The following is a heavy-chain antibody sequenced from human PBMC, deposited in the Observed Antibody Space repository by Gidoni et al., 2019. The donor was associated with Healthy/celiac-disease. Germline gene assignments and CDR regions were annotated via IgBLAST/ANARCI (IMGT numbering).Heavy chain of an antibody. CDR3: AGTTVAYYYCYKDV. CDR1: GASISRGSYY. D-gene: IGHD4-4*01. J-gene: IGHJ6*03. CDR2: IYTSGRT. Sequence: QVQLQASGPGLVKPSQTLSLTCTVSGASISRGSYYWSWIRQPAGKGLEWIGRIYTSGRTNYNPSLKSRVTISVDTSKNQFSLKLSCLTAADTAVDYCAGTTVAYYYCYKDVWGKGTTVTVSS. V-gene: IGHV4-61*02.